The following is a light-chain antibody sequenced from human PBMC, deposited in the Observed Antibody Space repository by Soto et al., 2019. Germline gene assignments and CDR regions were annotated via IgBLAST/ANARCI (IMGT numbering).Light chain of an antibody. Sequence: VIRQSPATLSTPPGEGATLSCRASQGIGDTLAWYQHKPGQTPRLIIYDTSTRTTGCPARFNVSRSGTEFTLTINSLRAEDFAVYYCQRYNDCPLTFGGGTKVDIK. CDR3: QRYNDCPLT. CDR1: QGIGDT. CDR2: DTS. V-gene: IGKV3-15*01. J-gene: IGKJ4*01.